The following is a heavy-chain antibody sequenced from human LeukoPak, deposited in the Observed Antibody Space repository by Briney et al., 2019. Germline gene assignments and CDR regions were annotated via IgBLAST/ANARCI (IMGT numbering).Heavy chain of an antibody. D-gene: IGHD1-26*01. V-gene: IGHV1-69*05. CDR1: AGTFSSYA. CDR2: IIPIFGTA. Sequence: SVKVSCKACAGTFSSYAISWVRQAPGQGLEWMGRIIPIFGTANYAQKFQGRVTITTDESTSTAYMELSSLRSEDTAVYYCARDLYVVGATDYWGQGTLVTVSS. J-gene: IGHJ4*02. CDR3: ARDLYVVGATDY.